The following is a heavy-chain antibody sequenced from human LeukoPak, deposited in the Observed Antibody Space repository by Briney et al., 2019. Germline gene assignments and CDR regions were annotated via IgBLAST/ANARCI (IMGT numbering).Heavy chain of an antibody. Sequence: GASVKVSCKPSGYTFTGNFMHWVRQAPGQGPEWMGWINPNNGDTNYAQKFQGRVTMIRVTSITTAYMELSSLRSDDTAVYYCARSRGTHISMAYLDSWGQGTLVTVSS. CDR3: ARSRGTHISMAYLDS. J-gene: IGHJ4*02. CDR1: GYTFTGNF. CDR2: INPNNGDT. D-gene: IGHD2/OR15-2a*01. V-gene: IGHV1-2*02.